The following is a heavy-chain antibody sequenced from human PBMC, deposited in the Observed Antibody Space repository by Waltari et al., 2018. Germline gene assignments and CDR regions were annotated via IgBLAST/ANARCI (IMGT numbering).Heavy chain of an antibody. CDR2: INRNSGGT. V-gene: IGHV1-2*02. J-gene: IGHJ5*02. D-gene: IGHD6-13*01. Sequence: QVQLVQSGAEVKKPGASVKVSCKASGYTFTGYYMHWVRQAPGQGLEWMGWINRNSGGTNDAQKVQGRVTMTRDTSISTAYKELSRLRSDDTAVYYCARDFSGSSWYRWFDPWGQGTLVTVSS. CDR1: GYTFTGYY. CDR3: ARDFSGSSWYRWFDP.